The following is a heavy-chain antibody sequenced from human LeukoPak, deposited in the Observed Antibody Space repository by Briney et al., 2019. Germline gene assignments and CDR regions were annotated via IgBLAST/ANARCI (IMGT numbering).Heavy chain of an antibody. D-gene: IGHD3-3*01. CDR2: ISAYNGNT. CDR3: ARADRFLEWLGDY. V-gene: IGHV1-18*04. CDR1: GYTFTGYY. J-gene: IGHJ4*02. Sequence: ASVKVSCKASGYTFTGYYMHWVRQAPGQGLEWMGWISAYNGNTNYAQKLQGRVTMTTDTSTSTAYMELRSLRSDDTAVYYCARADRFLEWLGDYWGQGTLVTVSS.